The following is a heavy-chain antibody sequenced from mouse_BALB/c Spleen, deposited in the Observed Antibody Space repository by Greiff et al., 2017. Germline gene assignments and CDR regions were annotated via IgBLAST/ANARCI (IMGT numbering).Heavy chain of an antibody. CDR1: GYSITSDYA. V-gene: IGHV3-2*02. CDR3: ARSGLRRQYFDY. D-gene: IGHD2-2*01. CDR2: ISYSGST. Sequence: EVKLLESGPGLVKPSQSLSITCTVTGYSITSDYAWNWIRQFPGNKLEWMGYISYSGSTSYNPSLKSRISITRDTSKNQFFLQLNSVTTEDTATYYCARSGLRRQYFDYWGQGTTLTVSS. J-gene: IGHJ2*01.